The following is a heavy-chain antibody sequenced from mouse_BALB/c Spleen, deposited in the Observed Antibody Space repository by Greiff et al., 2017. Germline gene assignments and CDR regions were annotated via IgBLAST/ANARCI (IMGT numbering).Heavy chain of an antibody. Sequence: DVKLVESGPGLVKPSQSLSLTCSVTGYSITSGYYWNWIRQFPGNKLEWMGYISYDGSNNYNPSLKNRISITRDTSKNQFFLKLNSVTTEDTATYYCARRGMITRFDYWGQGTTLTVSS. D-gene: IGHD2-4*01. CDR1: GYSITSGYY. CDR3: ARRGMITRFDY. CDR2: ISYDGSN. V-gene: IGHV3-6*02. J-gene: IGHJ2*01.